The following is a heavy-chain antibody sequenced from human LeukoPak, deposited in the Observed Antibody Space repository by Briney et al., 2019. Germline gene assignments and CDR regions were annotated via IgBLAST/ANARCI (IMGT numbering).Heavy chain of an antibody. D-gene: IGHD3-16*01. CDR3: AREGDGRSGDVRAFDV. CDR2: ISPYNDNT. CDR1: GYNFASYG. J-gene: IGHJ3*01. Sequence: ASVKVSCKASGYNFASYGITWVRQAPGQGLECMGWISPYNDNTNYAQKLQGRVTTTIDTSTRTAYMELRSLRSDDTAVYYCAREGDGRSGDVRAFDVWGQGTMVTVSS. V-gene: IGHV1-18*01.